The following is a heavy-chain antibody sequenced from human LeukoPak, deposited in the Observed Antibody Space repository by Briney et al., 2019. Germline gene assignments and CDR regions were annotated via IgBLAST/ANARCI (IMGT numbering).Heavy chain of an antibody. CDR1: GFTVSSNY. CDR2: IYSGGTI. CDR3: ARDGENHYYDY. Sequence: GGSLRLSCAASGFTVSSNYMSWVRQAPGKGLEWVSVIYSGGTIFYADSVKGRFTISRDNSKNTVYLEMNSLRAEDTAVYYCARDGENHYYDYWGQGTLVTVST. D-gene: IGHD7-27*01. J-gene: IGHJ4*02. V-gene: IGHV3-66*01.